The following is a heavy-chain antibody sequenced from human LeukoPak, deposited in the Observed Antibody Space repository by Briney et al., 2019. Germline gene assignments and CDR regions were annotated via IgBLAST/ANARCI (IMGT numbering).Heavy chain of an antibody. D-gene: IGHD6-13*01. CDR3: ARQVGSSWYPDWFDP. V-gene: IGHV4-39*01. Sequence: SETLSLTCTVSGGSISSSSYYWGWIRQPPGKGREWIGSIYYSGSTYYNPSLKSRVTISVDTSKNQFSPKLSSVTAADTAVYYCARQVGSSWYPDWFDPWGQGTLVTVSS. CDR1: GGSISSSSYY. J-gene: IGHJ5*02. CDR2: IYYSGST.